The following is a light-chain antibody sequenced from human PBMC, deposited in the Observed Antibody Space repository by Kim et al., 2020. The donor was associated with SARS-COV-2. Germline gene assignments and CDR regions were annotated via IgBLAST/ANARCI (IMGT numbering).Light chain of an antibody. CDR3: AAWDDSLSAPVV. J-gene: IGLJ2*01. CDR2: LNN. Sequence: RVTISGSGNISNIGGSTIHWYQHLPGTAPKPLIFLNNQRPSGVPDRFSGSKSGTSASLAISGLQSDDEADYYCAAWDDSLSAPVVFGGGTKVTVL. CDR1: ISNIGGST. V-gene: IGLV1-44*01.